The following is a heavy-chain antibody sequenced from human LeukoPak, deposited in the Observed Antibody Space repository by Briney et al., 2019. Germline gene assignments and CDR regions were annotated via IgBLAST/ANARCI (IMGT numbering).Heavy chain of an antibody. CDR2: IYPGDSDT. J-gene: IGHJ6*03. D-gene: IGHD6-6*01. V-gene: IGHV5-51*01. CDR1: GYSFTSYW. CDR3: ARPPARYSSSSSYYMDV. Sequence: GEALKISXKGSGYSFTSYWIGWVRQMPGKGLEWMVIIYPGDSDTIYSPSFQGQVTISADKSITTAYLQWSSLKASDTAMYYCARPPARYSSSSSYYMDVWGKGTTVTVSS.